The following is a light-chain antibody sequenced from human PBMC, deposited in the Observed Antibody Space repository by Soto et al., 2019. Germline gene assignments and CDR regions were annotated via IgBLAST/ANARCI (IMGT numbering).Light chain of an antibody. Sequence: QSALTQPASVSGSPGQSITISCTGTSSDVGGYNYVSWYQQHPGKAPKLMIYDVSNRPSGVSNRFSGSKSGNTASLTISGLQAEDEADYYCSSYTSSSTPAYVLGTGTKVTVL. CDR2: DVS. V-gene: IGLV2-14*01. J-gene: IGLJ1*01. CDR3: SSYTSSSTPAYV. CDR1: SSDVGGYNY.